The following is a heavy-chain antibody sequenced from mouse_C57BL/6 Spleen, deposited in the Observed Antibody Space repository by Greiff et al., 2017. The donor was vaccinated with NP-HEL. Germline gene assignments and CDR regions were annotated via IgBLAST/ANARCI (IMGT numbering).Heavy chain of an antibody. V-gene: IGHV1-42*01. CDR1: GYSFTGYY. J-gene: IGHJ2*01. Sequence: VQLQQSGPELVKPGASVKISCKASGYSFTGYYMNWVKQSPEKSLEWIGEINPSTGGTTYNQKFKAKATLTVDKSSSTAYMQLKSLTSEDSAVYYCAREGNSYWGQGTTLTVSS. CDR3: AREGNSY. CDR2: INPSTGGT. D-gene: IGHD2-1*01.